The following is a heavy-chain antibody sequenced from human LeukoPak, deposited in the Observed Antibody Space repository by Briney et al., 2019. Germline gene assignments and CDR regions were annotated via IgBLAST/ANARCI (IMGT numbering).Heavy chain of an antibody. Sequence: ASVKVSCKASGYTFTSYDINWVRQATGQGLEWTGWMNPNSGNTGYAQKFQGRVTMTRNTSISTAYMELSSLRSEDTAVYYCARGPSPSIAAVDYWGQGTLVTVSS. J-gene: IGHJ4*02. V-gene: IGHV1-8*01. D-gene: IGHD6-13*01. CDR2: MNPNSGNT. CDR1: GYTFTSYD. CDR3: ARGPSPSIAAVDY.